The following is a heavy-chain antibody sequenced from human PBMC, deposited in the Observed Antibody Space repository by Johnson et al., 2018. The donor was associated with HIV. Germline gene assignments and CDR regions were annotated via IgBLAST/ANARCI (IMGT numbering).Heavy chain of an antibody. Sequence: VQLVESGGGVVQPGRSLRLSCAASGFTFSSYGMHWVRQAPGKGLEWVAVIWYDGSNKYYADSVKGRFTISRDNSKNTLYLQMNSLRAEDTAVYYCAKDSSSWYGGGFDIWGQGTMVTVSS. J-gene: IGHJ3*02. V-gene: IGHV3-33*06. CDR1: GFTFSSYG. D-gene: IGHD6-13*01. CDR3: AKDSSSWYGGGFDI. CDR2: IWYDGSNK.